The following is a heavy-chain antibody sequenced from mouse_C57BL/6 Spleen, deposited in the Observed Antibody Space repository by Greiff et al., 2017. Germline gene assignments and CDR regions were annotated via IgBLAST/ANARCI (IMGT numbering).Heavy chain of an antibody. CDR3: ARRWGYDYDVCAMDY. V-gene: IGHV8-12*01. Sequence: QVTLKECGPGILQSSQTLSLTCSFSGFSLSTSGMGVSWIRQPSGKGLEWLAHIYWDDDKRYNPSLKSRLTISKDTSRNQVFLKITSVDTADTATYYCARRWGYDYDVCAMDYWGQGTSVTVSS. CDR1: GFSLSTSGMG. D-gene: IGHD2-4*01. J-gene: IGHJ4*01. CDR2: IYWDDDK.